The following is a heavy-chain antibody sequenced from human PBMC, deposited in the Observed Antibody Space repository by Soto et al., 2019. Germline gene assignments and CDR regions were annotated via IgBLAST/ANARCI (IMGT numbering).Heavy chain of an antibody. CDR1: GFTFSSYW. V-gene: IGHV3-7*03. Sequence: GGSLRLSCAASGFTFSSYWMSWVRQAQGKGLEWVANIKQDGSEKYYVESVKGRFTIARDNAKNSLYLQMNSLRAEDTAVDYGASYCSSVSRYWYFDFWGRGTLVTVSS. CDR2: IKQDGSEK. CDR3: ASYCSSVSRYWYFDF. D-gene: IGHD2-15*01. J-gene: IGHJ2*01.